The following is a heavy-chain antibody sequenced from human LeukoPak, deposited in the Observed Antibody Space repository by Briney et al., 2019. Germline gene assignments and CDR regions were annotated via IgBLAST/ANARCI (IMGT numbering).Heavy chain of an antibody. CDR1: GFTFSSYS. Sequence: PGGSLRLSCAASGFTFSSYSMNWVRQAPGKGLEWVSSISSSSSYIYYADSVKGRFTISRDNAKNSLYLQMNSLRAEDTAVYYCARGALYYYGSGSNHFGYWGQGTLVTVSS. D-gene: IGHD3-10*01. CDR3: ARGALYYYGSGSNHFGY. J-gene: IGHJ4*02. CDR2: ISSSSSYI. V-gene: IGHV3-21*01.